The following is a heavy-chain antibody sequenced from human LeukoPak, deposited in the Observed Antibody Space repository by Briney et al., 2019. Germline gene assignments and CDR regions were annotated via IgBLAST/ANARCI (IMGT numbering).Heavy chain of an antibody. V-gene: IGHV4-38-2*02. CDR2: IYHSGST. CDR3: ARDAVGDGYVNFDY. D-gene: IGHD5-24*01. CDR1: GYSISSGYY. J-gene: IGHJ4*02. Sequence: SETLSLTCTVSGYSISSGYYWGWIRQPPGKGLEWIGSIYHSGSTYYNLSLKSRVTISVDTSKNQFSLKLSSVTAADTAVYYCARDAVGDGYVNFDYWGQGTLVTVSS.